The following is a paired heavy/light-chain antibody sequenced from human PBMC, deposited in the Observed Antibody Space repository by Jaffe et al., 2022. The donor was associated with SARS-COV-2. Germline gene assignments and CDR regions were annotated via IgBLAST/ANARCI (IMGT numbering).Heavy chain of an antibody. V-gene: IGHV3-66*02. J-gene: IGHJ4*02. CDR2: IYSAGST. CDR3: ARRPPTNWGLDY. D-gene: IGHD7-27*01. Sequence: EVQLVESGGGLVQPGGSLRLACAASGFTVSDTYMTWVRQAPGKGLEWVSVIYSAGSTYYADSVRGRFTISRDKSKNTLYLQMNSLRPDDTAIYYCARRPPTNWGLDYWGQGTLVTVSS. CDR1: GFTVSDTY.
Light chain of an antibody. CDR2: EVN. CDR1: SSDVGGYDY. Sequence: QSALTQPPSASGSPGQSVTISCTGTSSDVGGYDYVSWYQQHPGKAPKLMIYEVNKRPSGVPDRFSGSKSGNTASLTVSGLQAEDEADYYCNSYGGSNNLVFGGGTKLTVL. J-gene: IGLJ3*02. V-gene: IGLV2-8*01. CDR3: NSYGGSNNLV.